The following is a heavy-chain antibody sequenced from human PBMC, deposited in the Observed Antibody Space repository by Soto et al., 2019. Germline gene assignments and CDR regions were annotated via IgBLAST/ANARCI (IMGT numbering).Heavy chain of an antibody. J-gene: IGHJ4*02. CDR1: GGSISSGNYY. Sequence: QVQLQESGPGLVKPSQTLSLTCTVSGGSISSGNYYWSWIRQPPGKGLEWIGFISYSGTTHNSASLRSRVSISRDTSKKQFSLDLSSVTAADTAVYYCATMGTPVTGLYYFDYWGQGTLVTVSS. V-gene: IGHV4-30-4*01. CDR2: ISYSGTT. D-gene: IGHD4-17*01. CDR3: ATMGTPVTGLYYFDY.